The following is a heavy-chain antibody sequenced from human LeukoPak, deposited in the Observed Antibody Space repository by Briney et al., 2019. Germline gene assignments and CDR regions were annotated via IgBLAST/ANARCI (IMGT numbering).Heavy chain of an antibody. V-gene: IGHV3-7*01. CDR3: ARLGYRSSSLDY. J-gene: IGHJ4*02. Sequence: GGSLRLSCAASGFTFRNYWMTWVRQAPGKGLEWVANIKEDGSVKYFVDSVKGRFTVSRDNAKNSVYLQMSSLRVEDTAVYFCARLGYRSSSLDYWGQGTLVTVSP. CDR1: GFTFRNYW. CDR2: IKEDGSVK. D-gene: IGHD6-6*01.